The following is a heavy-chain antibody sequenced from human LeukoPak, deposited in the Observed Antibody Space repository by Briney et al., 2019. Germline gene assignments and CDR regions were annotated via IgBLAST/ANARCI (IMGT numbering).Heavy chain of an antibody. CDR2: IYYSGST. V-gene: IGHV4-39*07. Sequence: SETLSLTCTVSGGSISSSSYYWGWIRQPPGKGLEWIGSIYYSGSTYYNPSLKSRVTISVDTSKNQFSLKLSSVTAADTAVYYCAREKSSNSNPVYYMDVWGKGTTVTVSS. J-gene: IGHJ6*03. D-gene: IGHD6-6*01. CDR1: GGSISSSSYY. CDR3: AREKSSNSNPVYYMDV.